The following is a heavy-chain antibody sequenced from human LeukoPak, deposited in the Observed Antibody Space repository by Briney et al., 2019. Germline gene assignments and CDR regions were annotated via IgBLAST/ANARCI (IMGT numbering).Heavy chain of an antibody. CDR1: GYTFTSYG. J-gene: IGHJ4*02. Sequence: ASVKVCSKASGYTFTSYGISWVRQAPGQGLEWMGWISAYNGNTNYAQKLQGRVTMTTDTSTSTAYMELRSLRSDDTAVYYCARVRGKHPGGYEFDYWGQGTLVTVSS. V-gene: IGHV1-18*01. D-gene: IGHD5-12*01. CDR3: ARVRGKHPGGYEFDY. CDR2: ISAYNGNT.